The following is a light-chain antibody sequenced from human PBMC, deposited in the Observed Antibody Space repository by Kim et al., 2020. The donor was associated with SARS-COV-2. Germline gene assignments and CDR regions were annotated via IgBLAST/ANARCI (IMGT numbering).Light chain of an antibody. V-gene: IGKV1-33*01. CDR3: HQDDILPYS. CDR2: EAS. Sequence: DIQMTQSPSSLSASVGDRVTITCQASQDIRKYLHWYQQKPGRAPKLLISEASNLETGVPARFSGSGSGTDFTFTISYLQSEDFATYYCHQDDILPYSFGQGTKLEI. CDR1: QDIRKY. J-gene: IGKJ2*01.